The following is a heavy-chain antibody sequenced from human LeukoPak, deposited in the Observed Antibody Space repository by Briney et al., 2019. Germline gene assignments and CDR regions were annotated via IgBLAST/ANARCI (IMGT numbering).Heavy chain of an antibody. Sequence: PGGSLRLSCAASGFTFSSYAMSWVRQAPGKGLEWVSAISGSGDSTYYADSVKGRFTISRDNSKNTLYLQMNSLRAEDTAVYYCAKGVYDHQLLLNDAFDIWGQGTMVTVSS. CDR2: ISGSGDST. J-gene: IGHJ3*02. D-gene: IGHD2-2*01. CDR3: AKGVYDHQLLLNDAFDI. CDR1: GFTFSSYA. V-gene: IGHV3-23*01.